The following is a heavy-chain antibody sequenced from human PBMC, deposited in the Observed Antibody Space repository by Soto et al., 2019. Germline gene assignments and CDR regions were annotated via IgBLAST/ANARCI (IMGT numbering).Heavy chain of an antibody. CDR1: GFTVSSNY. CDR2: IYSGGST. Sequence: EVQLVETGGGLIQPGGSLRLSCAASGFTVSSNYMTWVRQAPGKGLEWVSIIYSGGSTYYADSVKGRFTISRDNSKNTLYLQMNSLRAEGTAVYYCARYNWNDAYFDYWGQGTLVTVSS. J-gene: IGHJ4*02. CDR3: ARYNWNDAYFDY. V-gene: IGHV3-53*02. D-gene: IGHD1-20*01.